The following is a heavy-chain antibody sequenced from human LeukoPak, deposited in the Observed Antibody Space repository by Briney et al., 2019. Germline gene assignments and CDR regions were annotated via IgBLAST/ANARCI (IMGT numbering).Heavy chain of an antibody. V-gene: IGHV3-48*04. CDR1: GFTFSSYS. CDR3: ARISVIRGLSSFDS. J-gene: IGHJ4*02. D-gene: IGHD3-10*01. CDR2: ISSTSNTM. Sequence: GGSLRLSCAASGFTFSSYSMNWVRQAPGKGLEWVSYISSTSNTMYYADSVKGRFTISRDNAKTSLYLQMNSLTPEDTAVYYCARISVIRGLSSFDSCGQGTLVTVSS.